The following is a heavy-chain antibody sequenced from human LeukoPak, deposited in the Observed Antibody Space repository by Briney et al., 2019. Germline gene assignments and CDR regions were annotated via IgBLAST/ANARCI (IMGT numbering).Heavy chain of an antibody. CDR2: FDPEDGET. CDR3: ATNRFGVAKLGNWFDP. CDR1: GYSLTELS. Sequence: ASVNVSCKVSGYSLTELSMHWVRQAPGKGLEWMGGFDPEDGETIYAQKFQGRVTMTEDTSTDTAYMELSSLRSEDTAVYYCATNRFGVAKLGNWFDPWGQGTLVTVSS. D-gene: IGHD3-3*01. V-gene: IGHV1-24*01. J-gene: IGHJ5*02.